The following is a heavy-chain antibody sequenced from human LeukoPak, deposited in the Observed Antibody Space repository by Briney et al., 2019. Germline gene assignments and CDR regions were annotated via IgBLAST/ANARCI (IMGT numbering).Heavy chain of an antibody. Sequence: PSETLSLTCTVSGGSVSRSPYYWGWIRQPPGKGLEWIGEINHSGSTNYNPSLKSRVTISVDTSKNQFSLKLSSVTAADTAVYYCARGRTLDYWGQGTLVTVSS. CDR2: INHSGST. CDR1: GGSVSRSPYY. J-gene: IGHJ4*02. V-gene: IGHV4-39*07. CDR3: ARGRTLDY.